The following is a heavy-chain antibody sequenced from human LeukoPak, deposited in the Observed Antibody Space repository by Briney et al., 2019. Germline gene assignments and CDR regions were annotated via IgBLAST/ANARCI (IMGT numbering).Heavy chain of an antibody. CDR2: INHSGST. D-gene: IGHD3-3*01. CDR1: GGSFSGYY. CDR3: ARPPSIRFLDRAPRRYWYFDL. Sequence: SETLSLTCAVYGGSFSGYYWSWIRQPPGKGLEWIGEINHSGSTNYNPSLKSRVTISVDTSKNQFSLKLSSVTAADTAVYYCARPPSIRFLDRAPRRYWYFDLWGRGTLVTVSS. V-gene: IGHV4-34*01. J-gene: IGHJ2*01.